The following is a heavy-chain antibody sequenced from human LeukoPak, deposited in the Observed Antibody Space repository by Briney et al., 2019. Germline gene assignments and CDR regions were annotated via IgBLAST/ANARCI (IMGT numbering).Heavy chain of an antibody. D-gene: IGHD2/OR15-2a*01. V-gene: IGHV4-34*01. Sequence: SETLSLTCAVYGGSFSGYYWSWIRQPPGKGLEWIGEINHSGSTNYNPSLKSRVTISVDTSKNQFSLKLSSVTAADTAVYYCARQTRRVGGNSALGWLDPWGQGTLVTVSS. CDR2: INHSGST. J-gene: IGHJ5*02. CDR1: GGSFSGYY. CDR3: ARQTRRVGGNSALGWLDP.